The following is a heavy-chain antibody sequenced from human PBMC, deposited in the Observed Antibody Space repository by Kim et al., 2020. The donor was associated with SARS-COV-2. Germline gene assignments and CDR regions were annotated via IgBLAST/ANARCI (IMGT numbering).Heavy chain of an antibody. Sequence: SVNVSCKASVCTLSSYAITWVRQAPGQGLEWMGGIIPIFGTANYSQKFQGRVTITADESTSTAYMELSSLRSEDTAVYYCARHVAAAGILEYYDFDYW. D-gene: IGHD6-13*01. CDR1: VCTLSSYA. CDR3: ARHVAAAGILEYYDFDY. V-gene: IGHV1-69*13. J-gene: IGHJ4*01. CDR2: IIPIFGTA.